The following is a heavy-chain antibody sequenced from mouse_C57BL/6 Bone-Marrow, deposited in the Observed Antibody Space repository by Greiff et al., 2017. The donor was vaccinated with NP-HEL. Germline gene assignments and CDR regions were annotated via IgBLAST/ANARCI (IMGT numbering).Heavy chain of an antibody. CDR2: ISDGGSYT. Sequence: EVMLVESGGGLVKPGGSLKLSCAASGFTFSSYAMSWVRQTPEKRLEWVATISDGGSYTYYPDNVKGRFTISRDNAKNNLYLQMSHLKSEDTAMYYCARVSQLSWFAYWGQGTLVTVSA. D-gene: IGHD4-1*02. V-gene: IGHV5-4*03. J-gene: IGHJ3*01. CDR3: ARVSQLSWFAY. CDR1: GFTFSSYA.